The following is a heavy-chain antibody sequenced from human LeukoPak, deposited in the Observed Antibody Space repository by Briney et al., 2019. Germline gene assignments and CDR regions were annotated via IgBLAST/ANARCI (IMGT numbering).Heavy chain of an antibody. CDR3: ARSSGYRLYNWLDP. D-gene: IGHD3-22*01. V-gene: IGHV3-23*01. CDR2: ISGSGGST. Sequence: GGSLRLSCAASGLTFSSYAMRWVRQAPGKGLEWVSAISGSGGSTYYADSVKGRFTISRDNSKNTLYLQMNSLKTEDTAVYYCARSSGYRLYNWLDPWGQGTLVTVSS. CDR1: GLTFSSYA. J-gene: IGHJ5*02.